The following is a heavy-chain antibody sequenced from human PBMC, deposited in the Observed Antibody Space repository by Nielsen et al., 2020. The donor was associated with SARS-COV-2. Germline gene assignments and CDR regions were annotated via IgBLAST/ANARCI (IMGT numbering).Heavy chain of an antibody. CDR3: ARDLSRGWFDY. CDR2: INSDGSST. CDR1: GFTFSSYW. D-gene: IGHD6-19*01. V-gene: IGHV3-74*01. Sequence: GESLKISCAASGFTFSSYWMYWVRQAPGKGLVWVSRINSDGSSTSYADSVKGRFTISRDNAKNTLYLQMNSLRAEDTAVYYCARDLSRGWFDYWGQGTLVTVSS. J-gene: IGHJ4*02.